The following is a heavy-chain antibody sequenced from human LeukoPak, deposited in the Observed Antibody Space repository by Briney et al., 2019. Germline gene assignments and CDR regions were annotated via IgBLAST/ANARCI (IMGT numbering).Heavy chain of an antibody. V-gene: IGHV1-18*01. Sequence: ASVKVSCQASGYPFNSNGIRRVRQAPGPGLEWMGWFGTDKDNTKYAQKFQGRVTMTADRSTTTVYMELRRLTSDDTAVYYCARDVLGATCGFDYWAQGNLVTVSS. CDR2: FGTDKDNT. D-gene: IGHD1-26*01. CDR3: ARDVLGATCGFDY. CDR1: GYPFNSNG. J-gene: IGHJ4*02.